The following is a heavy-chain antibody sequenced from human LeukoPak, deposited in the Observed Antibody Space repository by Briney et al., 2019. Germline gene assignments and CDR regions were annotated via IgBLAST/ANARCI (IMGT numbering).Heavy chain of an antibody. CDR2: TNHSGST. V-gene: IGHV4-34*01. CDR3: AGRYCSGGRCYRALADY. CDR1: GGSFSGYY. J-gene: IGHJ4*02. Sequence: SETLSLTCAVYGGSFSGYYWSWIRQPPGKGLEWIGETNHSGSTNYNPSLKSRVTISVDTSKNQFSLKLTSVTAADTAVYYCAGRYCSGGRCYRALADYWGQGTLVTVSS. D-gene: IGHD2-15*01.